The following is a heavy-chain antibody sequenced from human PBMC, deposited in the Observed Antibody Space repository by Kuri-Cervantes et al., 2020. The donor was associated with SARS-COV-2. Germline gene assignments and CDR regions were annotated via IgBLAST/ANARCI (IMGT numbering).Heavy chain of an antibody. CDR3: ANPTGHYYYGMDV. Sequence: GGSLRLSCAASGFTFSSYAMSWVRQAPGKGLEWASAIRGSGGSTYYADSVKGRFTISRDNSKNTLYLQMNSLRAEDTAVYYCANPTGHYYYGMDVWGQGTTVTVSS. CDR1: GFTFSSYA. J-gene: IGHJ6*02. CDR2: IRGSGGST. V-gene: IGHV3-23*01.